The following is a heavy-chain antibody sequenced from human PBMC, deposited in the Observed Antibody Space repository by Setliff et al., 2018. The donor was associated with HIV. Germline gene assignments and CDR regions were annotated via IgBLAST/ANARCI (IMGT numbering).Heavy chain of an antibody. CDR2: IYYSGST. Sequence: SETLSLTCTVSGGSISTSSYYWGWIRQPPGKGLEWIGSIYYSGSTYYNPSLKSRVIISVDTSKNQFSLKLSSVTAADTAVYYCARANFWSGYYGYWGQGTLVTVSS. CDR1: GGSISTSSYY. V-gene: IGHV4-39*07. CDR3: ARANFWSGYYGY. D-gene: IGHD3-3*01. J-gene: IGHJ4*02.